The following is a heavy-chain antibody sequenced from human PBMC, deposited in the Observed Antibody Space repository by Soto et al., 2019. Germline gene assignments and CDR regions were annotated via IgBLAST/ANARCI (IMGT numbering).Heavy chain of an antibody. CDR1: GFTFSDYY. J-gene: IGHJ4*02. CDR3: AREAGVSTSGLKAVDY. D-gene: IGHD2-2*01. CDR2: ISSSSSYT. Sequence: QVQLVESGGGLVKPGGSLRLSCAASGFTFSDYYMSWIRQAPGKGLEWVSYISSSSSYTNYADSVKGRFTISRDNAKNSLYLQMNSLRAEDTAVYYCAREAGVSTSGLKAVDYWGQGTLVTVSS. V-gene: IGHV3-11*06.